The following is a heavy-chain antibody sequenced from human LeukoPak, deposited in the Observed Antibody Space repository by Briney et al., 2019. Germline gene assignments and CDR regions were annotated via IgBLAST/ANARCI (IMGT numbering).Heavy chain of an antibody. Sequence: GGSLRLSCAASGFTFSSYEMNWVRQAPGKGLEWVSYISSSSSYTNYADSVKGRFTISRDNAKNSLYLQMNSLRAEDTAVYYCARLRYYDSSGYLPWAFDIWGQGTMVTVSS. CDR1: GFTFSSYE. CDR2: ISSSSSYT. J-gene: IGHJ3*02. D-gene: IGHD3-22*01. V-gene: IGHV3-48*03. CDR3: ARLRYYDSSGYLPWAFDI.